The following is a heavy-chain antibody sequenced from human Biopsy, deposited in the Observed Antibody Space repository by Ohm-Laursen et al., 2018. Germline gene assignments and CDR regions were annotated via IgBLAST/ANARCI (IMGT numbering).Heavy chain of an antibody. V-gene: IGHV4-39*01. D-gene: IGHD3-3*01. CDR3: ARHSLDDFWSGAHYYFDY. CDR2: VYYSGST. J-gene: IGHJ4*02. Sequence: GTLSLTCSVSGGSISSRNHYWGLLRQPPGKGLEWIGHVYYSGSTSYNSSLESRVTVSVDTSKNQFHLRLTSMSASDTAVYYCARHSLDDFWSGAHYYFDYWGLGTLVTVSS. CDR1: GGSISSRNHY.